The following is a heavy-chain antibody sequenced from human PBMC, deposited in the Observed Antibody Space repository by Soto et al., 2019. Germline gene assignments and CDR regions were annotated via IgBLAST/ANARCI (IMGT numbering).Heavy chain of an antibody. CDR3: ARGGTFAYDTSGYSVY. V-gene: IGHV1-2*02. J-gene: IGHJ4*02. D-gene: IGHD3-22*01. Sequence: ASVKVSCKTSGYTFSAYYMHWVRQAPGQGIEWMGWINPKSGGTLYAQKFQGRVTMTRDTSISTAYMELSRLRSDDTAVYYCARGGTFAYDTSGYSVYWGQGTLVTVSS. CDR1: GYTFSAYY. CDR2: INPKSGGT.